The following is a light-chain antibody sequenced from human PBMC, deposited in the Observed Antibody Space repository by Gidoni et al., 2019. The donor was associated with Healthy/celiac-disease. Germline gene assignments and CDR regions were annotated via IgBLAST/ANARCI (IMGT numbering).Light chain of an antibody. CDR3: SSYTSSSTLWV. CDR1: SSDVGGYNY. J-gene: IGLJ2*01. Sequence: QSALTQPASVSGSPGQSITISCTGTSSDVGGYNYVYWYQQHPGKAPKLMIYEVSNRPSGVSNRFSVSKSGNTASLTISGLQAEDEADYYCSSYTSSSTLWVFGGGTKLTVL. CDR2: EVS. V-gene: IGLV2-14*01.